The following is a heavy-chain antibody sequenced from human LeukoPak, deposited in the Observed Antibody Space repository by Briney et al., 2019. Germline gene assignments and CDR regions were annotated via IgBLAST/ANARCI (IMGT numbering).Heavy chain of an antibody. CDR3: ARDKGGRYNWFDP. CDR2: INHSGST. Sequence: SETLSLTCAVYGGSFSGYYWSWIRQPPGKGLEWIGEINHSGSTNYNPSLKSRVTISVDTSKNQFSLKLSSVTAADTAVYYCARDKGGRYNWFDPWGQGTLVTVSS. V-gene: IGHV4-34*01. CDR1: GGSFSGYY. D-gene: IGHD1-26*01. J-gene: IGHJ5*02.